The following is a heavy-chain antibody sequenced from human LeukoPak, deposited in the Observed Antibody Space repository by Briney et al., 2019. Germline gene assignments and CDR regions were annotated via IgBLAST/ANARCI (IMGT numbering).Heavy chain of an antibody. CDR1: GFTFSSYA. Sequence: TGGSLRLSCAASGFTFSSYAMSWVRQAPGKGLEWVSAISGSGGSTYYADSVKGRFTISRDNSKNTLYPQMNSLRAEDTAVYYCAKDYYYYDSSGYYLAYDYWGQGTLVTVSS. V-gene: IGHV3-23*01. J-gene: IGHJ4*02. CDR3: AKDYYYYDSSGYYLAYDY. D-gene: IGHD3-22*01. CDR2: ISGSGGST.